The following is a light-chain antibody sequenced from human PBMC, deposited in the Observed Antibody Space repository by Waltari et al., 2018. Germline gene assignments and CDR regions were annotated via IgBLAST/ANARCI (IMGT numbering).Light chain of an antibody. CDR2: DVS. CDR3: SSYITTNTLEL. V-gene: IGLV2-14*03. CDR1: SSDVGSYNY. J-gene: IGLJ2*01. Sequence: QSALTQPASVSASPGQSITISCTGTSSDVGSYNYVSWYQQHPGKAPKLMIYDVSYRPSGVSNRFSGSKSGNTASLSISGLQAEDEADYYCSSYITTNTLELFGGGTSLTVL.